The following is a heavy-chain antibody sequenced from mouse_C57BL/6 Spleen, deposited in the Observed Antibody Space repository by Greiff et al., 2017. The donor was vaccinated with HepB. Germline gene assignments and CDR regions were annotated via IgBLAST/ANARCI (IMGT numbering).Heavy chain of an antibody. CDR3: ARSITTVRGWFAY. J-gene: IGHJ3*01. V-gene: IGHV1-64*01. CDR2: IHPNSGST. Sequence: QVQLQQPGAELVKPGASVKLSCKASGYTFTSYWMHWVKQRPGQGLEWIGMIHPNSGSTNYNEKFKSKATLTVDKSSSTAYMQLSSLTSEDSAVYYCARSITTVRGWFAYWGQGTLVTVSA. D-gene: IGHD1-1*01. CDR1: GYTFTSYW.